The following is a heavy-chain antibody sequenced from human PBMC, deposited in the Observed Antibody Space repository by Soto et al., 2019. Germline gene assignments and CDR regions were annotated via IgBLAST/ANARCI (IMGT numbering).Heavy chain of an antibody. CDR1: GYKFTSYG. CDR3: AKDIYSVNCCEAFEI. V-gene: IGHV1-18*01. J-gene: IGHJ3*02. CDR2: ISPYNGKT. D-gene: IGHD5-12*01. Sequence: QAQLVQSGPEVKKPGASVSISCKASGYKFTSYGIIWVRQAPGHGLEWVGWISPYNGKTEYAQNFRGRVTLTTDTSTSTAYMDLTSRTSNDTAVYYSAKDIYSVNCCEAFEIWGQGTRVIVSS.